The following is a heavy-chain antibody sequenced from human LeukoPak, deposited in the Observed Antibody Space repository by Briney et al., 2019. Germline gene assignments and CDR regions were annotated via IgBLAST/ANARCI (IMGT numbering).Heavy chain of an antibody. CDR2: IIPILGIA. V-gene: IGHV1-69*04. D-gene: IGHD6-6*01. CDR1: GGTFSSYA. J-gene: IGHJ4*02. Sequence: ASVKVSCKASGGTFSSYAISWVRQAPGQGLEWMGRIIPILGIANYAQKFQGRVTITADKSTSTAYMELSSLRSGDTAVYYCAIPSEGAARPFDYWGQGTLVTVSS. CDR3: AIPSEGAARPFDY.